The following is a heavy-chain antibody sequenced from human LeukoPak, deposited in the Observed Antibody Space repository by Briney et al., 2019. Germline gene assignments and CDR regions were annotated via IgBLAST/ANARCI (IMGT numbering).Heavy chain of an antibody. V-gene: IGHV1-18*01. Sequence: ASVKVSCKASGYTFTTHGIAWVRQAPGQGLEWMGWISAHNGNTNYGQSLQGRVTMTTDTSTNTAYTELRSLRSDDTAVYYCARDGYFDLWGRGALVTVSS. CDR3: ARDGYFDL. J-gene: IGHJ2*01. CDR1: GYTFTTHG. CDR2: ISAHNGNT.